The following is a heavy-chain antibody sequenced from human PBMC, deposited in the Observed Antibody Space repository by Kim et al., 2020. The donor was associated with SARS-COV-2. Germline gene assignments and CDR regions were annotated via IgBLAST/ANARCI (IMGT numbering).Heavy chain of an antibody. V-gene: IGHV4-39*01. CDR3: ARHSPVITHYYYYYGMDV. Sequence: SETLSLTCTVSGGSISSSSYYWGWIRQPPGKGLEWIGSIYYSGSTYYNPSLKSRVTISVDTSKNQFSLKLSSVTAADTAVYYCARHSPVITHYYYYYGMDVWGQGTTVTVSS. J-gene: IGHJ6*02. CDR1: GGSISSSSYY. CDR2: IYYSGST. D-gene: IGHD3-22*01.